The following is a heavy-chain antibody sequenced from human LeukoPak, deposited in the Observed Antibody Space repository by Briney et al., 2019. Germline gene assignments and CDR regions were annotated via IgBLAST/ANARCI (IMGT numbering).Heavy chain of an antibody. CDR2: INPSGGST. CDR1: GYTFTSYY. D-gene: IGHD6-6*01. CDR3: ARDRVEAARPGFDY. V-gene: IGHV1-46*01. J-gene: IGHJ4*02. Sequence: GASVTISCKASGYTFTSYYMHWVRQAPGQGLEWMGIINPSGGSTSYAQKFQGRVTMTRDTSTSTVYMELSSLRSEDTAVYYCARDRVEAARPGFDYRGQGTLVTVSS.